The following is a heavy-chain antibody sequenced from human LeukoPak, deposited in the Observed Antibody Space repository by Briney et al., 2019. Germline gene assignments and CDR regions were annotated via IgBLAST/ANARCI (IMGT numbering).Heavy chain of an antibody. CDR3: AKDREVCITGTICYYYMDV. CDR2: ISGSGGST. Sequence: PGGSLRLSCAVSGFTFSSYAMSWVRQAPGMGLEWVSAISGSGGSTYYADSVKGRFTISRDNSKNTLYLQMNSLRAEDTAVYYCAKDREVCITGTICYYYMDVWGKGTTVTVSS. V-gene: IGHV3-23*01. CDR1: GFTFSSYA. D-gene: IGHD1-7*01. J-gene: IGHJ6*03.